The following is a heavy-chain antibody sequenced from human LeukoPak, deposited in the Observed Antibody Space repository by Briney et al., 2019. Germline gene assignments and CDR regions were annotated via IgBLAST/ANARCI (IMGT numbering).Heavy chain of an antibody. V-gene: IGHV3-7*01. CDR3: TRIAAAGFDC. CDR2: IKQDGSEK. J-gene: IGHJ4*02. D-gene: IGHD6-13*01. Sequence: GGSVRLFWAASGSTLSIYWMSWVRQARGKGREWVANIKQDGSEKYYVDSVKGRFTISRDNAENSLYLQMNSLRAEDTAVYYCTRIAAAGFDCWGQGTLVTVSS. CDR1: GSTLSIYW.